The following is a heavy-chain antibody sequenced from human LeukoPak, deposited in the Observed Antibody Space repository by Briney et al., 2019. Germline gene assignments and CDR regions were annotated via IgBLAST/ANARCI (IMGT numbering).Heavy chain of an antibody. Sequence: GGSLRLSCAASGFTFRDYYMSWIRQAPGKGLEWVSYISSTSGYTNYVDSVKGRFTISRDKSKNSLHLQMNSLRAEDTAVYYCAREARDYFESTGYHFDYWGQGILVTVSS. D-gene: IGHD3-22*01. J-gene: IGHJ4*02. CDR1: GFTFRDYY. CDR2: ISSTSGYT. V-gene: IGHV3-11*05. CDR3: AREARDYFESTGYHFDY.